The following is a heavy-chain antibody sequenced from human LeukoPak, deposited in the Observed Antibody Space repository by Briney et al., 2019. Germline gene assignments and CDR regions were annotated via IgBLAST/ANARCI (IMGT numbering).Heavy chain of an antibody. Sequence: PGGSLRLSCSASGFTFSSYAMHWVRQAPGKGVEYVSAISSNGGSTYYADSMKGRFTISRDNSKNTLYLQMSSLRAEDTAVYYCVKDYYYGSGMYYFDYWGQGTLVTVSS. D-gene: IGHD3-10*01. CDR3: VKDYYYGSGMYYFDY. V-gene: IGHV3-64D*06. J-gene: IGHJ4*02. CDR2: ISSNGGST. CDR1: GFTFSSYA.